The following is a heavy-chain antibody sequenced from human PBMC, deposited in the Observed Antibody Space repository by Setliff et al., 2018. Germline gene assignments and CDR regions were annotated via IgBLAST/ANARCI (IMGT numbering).Heavy chain of an antibody. J-gene: IGHJ4*02. CDR2: LIPILRKT. CDR3: ARELRSPFWHIDF. V-gene: IGHV1-69*13. Sequence: SVKVSCKASGGTFSSDVITWVRQAPGQGLEWMGRLIPILRKTNYAENFQGRVSITADGSTNTVHMEVTSLRTEDTADYYCARELRSPFWHIDFWGQGTLVTVSS. D-gene: IGHD3-16*01. CDR1: GGTFSSDV.